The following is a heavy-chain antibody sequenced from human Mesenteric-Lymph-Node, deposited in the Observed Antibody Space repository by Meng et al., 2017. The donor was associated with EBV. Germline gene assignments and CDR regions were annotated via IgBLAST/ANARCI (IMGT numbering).Heavy chain of an antibody. CDR3: ARNSSVRGDDAFDI. V-gene: IGHV4-30-2*01. CDR1: GGSISGGGYS. CDR2: ISHSGTT. D-gene: IGHD3-10*01. Sequence: QLQLQGSGSGLVKPSQTLSLTCAVSGGSISGGGYSWSWIRQPPGKGLDWIGYISHSGTTYYNPSLKSRVTISVDRAKNQFSLKLSSVTAADTAVYYCARNSSVRGDDAFDIWGQGTMVTVSS. J-gene: IGHJ3*02.